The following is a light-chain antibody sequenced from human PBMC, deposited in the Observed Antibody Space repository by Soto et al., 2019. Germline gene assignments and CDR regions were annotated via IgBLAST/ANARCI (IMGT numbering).Light chain of an antibody. CDR3: CSYAASALI. Sequence: QSALTQPASVSGSPGQSITISCSGASSDVGPYKLVAWYQQHPDKAPKLIIHEGTKRPSGVSSRFSGSQSGTTASLTISGLQAEDEADYYCCSYAASALIFGGGTKLTVL. J-gene: IGLJ2*01. CDR1: SSDVGPYKL. V-gene: IGLV2-23*01. CDR2: EGT.